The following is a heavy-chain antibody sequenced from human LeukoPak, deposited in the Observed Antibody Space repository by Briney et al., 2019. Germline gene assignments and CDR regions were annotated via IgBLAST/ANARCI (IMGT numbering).Heavy chain of an antibody. CDR1: GFTFSIYG. D-gene: IGHD6-19*01. V-gene: IGHV3-33*01. CDR3: ARVGYNSGWYEY. J-gene: IGHJ4*02. Sequence: GTSLRLSCAASGFTFSIYGMHWVRQAPGKGLEWVAVIWEDGTNTRYADSVKGRFAISRDNSKNTLYLQMNRLRTEDTAVYYCARVGYNSGWYEYWGQGTLVTVAS. CDR2: IWEDGTNT.